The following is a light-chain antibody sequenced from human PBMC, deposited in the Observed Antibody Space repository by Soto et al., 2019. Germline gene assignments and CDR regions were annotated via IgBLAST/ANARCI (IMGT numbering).Light chain of an antibody. CDR1: KSISSY. V-gene: IGKV1-39*01. Sequence: EIQMTQSPSSLSASVGDRVTITCRASKSISSYLNWYQQKPGKAPKLLIYAASSLQSGVPSRFSGSGSGTDFTLTISSLQPEDFATYYCQQSYSTPYTFGQGTKLEIK. CDR2: AAS. J-gene: IGKJ2*01. CDR3: QQSYSTPYT.